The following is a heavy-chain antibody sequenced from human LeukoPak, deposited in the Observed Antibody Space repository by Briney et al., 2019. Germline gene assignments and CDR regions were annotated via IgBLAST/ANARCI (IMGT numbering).Heavy chain of an antibody. Sequence: GGSLRLSCAASGFTFSSYWMHWVRQAPGKGLVWVSRINSDGSSTSYADSVKGRSTISRDNAKNTLYLQMNSLRAEDTAVYYCARDSGSYAFDIWGQGTMVTVSS. D-gene: IGHD2-15*01. CDR3: ARDSGSYAFDI. J-gene: IGHJ3*02. CDR1: GFTFSSYW. CDR2: INSDGSST. V-gene: IGHV3-74*01.